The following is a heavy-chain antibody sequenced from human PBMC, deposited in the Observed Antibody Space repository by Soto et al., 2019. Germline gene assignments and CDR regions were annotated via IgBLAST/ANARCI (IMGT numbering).Heavy chain of an antibody. D-gene: IGHD2-8*01. Sequence: EVHLVDSGGGLVQPGGSLRLSCRASTFTLSNYWMHWVRQAPGKGLVWVSRITEDGSGTTYADSVKGRFTVTRDNVKNTMYLQMSGLGAEDTAVYHCVRGTNGWRGMDYWGQGTLVTVSS. J-gene: IGHJ4*02. CDR2: ITEDGSGT. CDR1: TFTLSNYW. CDR3: VRGTNGWRGMDY. V-gene: IGHV3-74*01.